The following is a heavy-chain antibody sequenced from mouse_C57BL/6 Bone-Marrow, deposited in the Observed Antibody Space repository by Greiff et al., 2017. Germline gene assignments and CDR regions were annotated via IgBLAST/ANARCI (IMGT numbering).Heavy chain of an antibody. CDR2: IYPGSGST. CDR3: ARFGWLLRREGY. V-gene: IGHV1-55*01. CDR1: GYTFTSYW. D-gene: IGHD2-3*01. J-gene: IGHJ2*01. Sequence: VQLQQSGAELVKPGASVKMSCKASGYTFTSYWITWVKQRPGQGLEWIGDIYPGSGSTNYNEKFKSKATLTVDTSSSTAYMQLSSLTSEDSAVYYCARFGWLLRREGYWGQGTTLTVSS.